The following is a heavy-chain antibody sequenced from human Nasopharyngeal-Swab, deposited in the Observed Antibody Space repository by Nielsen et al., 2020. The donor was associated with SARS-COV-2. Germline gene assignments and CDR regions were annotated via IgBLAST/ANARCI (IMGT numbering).Heavy chain of an antibody. CDR3: ARQGYSSSWYEDY. V-gene: IGHV5-10-1*01. CDR1: GYSFTTNW. D-gene: IGHD6-13*01. CDR2: IDPSDSYT. J-gene: IGHJ4*02. Sequence: KVSCKGSGYSFTTNWIVWVRQMPGKGLEWMGRIDPSDSYTNYSPSFQGHVTISADKSISTAYLQWSSLKASDTAMYYCARQGYSSSWYEDYWGQGTLVTVSS.